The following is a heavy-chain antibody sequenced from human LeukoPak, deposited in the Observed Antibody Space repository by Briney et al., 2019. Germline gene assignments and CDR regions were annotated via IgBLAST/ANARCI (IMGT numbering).Heavy chain of an antibody. CDR2: ISYDGSNK. J-gene: IGHJ4*02. Sequence: GGSLRLSCAASGFTFSSYAMHWVRQAPGKGLEWVAVISYDGSNKYYADSVKGRFTISRDNSKNTLYLQMISLRAEDTAMYYCTRDNRQWLGFIDYWGQGTLVTVSS. CDR3: TRDNRQWLGFIDY. D-gene: IGHD6-19*01. CDR1: GFTFSSYA. V-gene: IGHV3-30-3*01.